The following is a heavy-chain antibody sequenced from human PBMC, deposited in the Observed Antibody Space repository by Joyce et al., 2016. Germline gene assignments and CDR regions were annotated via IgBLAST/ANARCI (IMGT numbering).Heavy chain of an antibody. J-gene: IGHJ3*02. D-gene: IGHD2-21*02. CDR2: IYPGDSET. V-gene: IGHV5-51*01. CDR3: ATVVVTGGSFGLDI. Sequence: EVRLVQSGAEVKKPGESLKISCKSSGYSFTNYYIGWVRQMPGKGLEGMGIIYPGDSETRYGPSFQGQVTISVDKSITTAYLQWSSLKASDTAMYYCATVVVTGGSFGLDIWGQGTMVTVSS. CDR1: GYSFTNYY.